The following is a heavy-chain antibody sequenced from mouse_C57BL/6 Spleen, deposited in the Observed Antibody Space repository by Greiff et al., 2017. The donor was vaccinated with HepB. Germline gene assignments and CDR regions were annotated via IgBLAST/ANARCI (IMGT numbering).Heavy chain of an antibody. Sequence: DVKLQESGPELVKPGDSVKISCKASGYSFTGYFMNWVMQSHGKSLEWIGRINPYNGDTFYNQKFKGKATLTVDKSSSTAHMELRSLTSEDSAVYYCARDYDAGPPWFAYWGQGTLVTVSA. D-gene: IGHD2-4*01. CDR2: INPYNGDT. CDR3: ARDYDAGPPWFAY. J-gene: IGHJ3*01. CDR1: GYSFTGYF. V-gene: IGHV1-20*01.